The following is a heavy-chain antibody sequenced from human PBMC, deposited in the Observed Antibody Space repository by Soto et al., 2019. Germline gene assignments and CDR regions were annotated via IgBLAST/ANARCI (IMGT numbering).Heavy chain of an antibody. D-gene: IGHD3-22*01. J-gene: IGHJ3*02. CDR2: IIPIFGTT. CDR1: GGTFNNYA. V-gene: IGHV1-69*12. CDR3: ARLSITMTVVILPGAFDI. Sequence: QVQLVQSGAEVKKPGSSVKVSCKASGGTFNNYALSWVRQAPGQGLEWMGGIIPIFGTTNYAQKFQGRVTIPADESTATAYMGLTRLRSEDTAVYYCARLSITMTVVILPGAFDIWGQGTMVSVSS.